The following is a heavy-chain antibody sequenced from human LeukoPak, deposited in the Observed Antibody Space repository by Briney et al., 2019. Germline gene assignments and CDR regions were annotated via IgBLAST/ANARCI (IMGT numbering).Heavy chain of an antibody. CDR1: GFTFDDYA. CDR3: VKDMCYTGGIFDY. CDR2: ISGDGGST. Sequence: PGGSLRLSCAASGFTFDDYAMHWVRQAPGKGLEWVSLISGDGGSTYYADSVKGRFTISRDNSKNSLYLQMNSLRTEDTALYYCVKDMCYTGGIFDYWGQGTLVTVSS. J-gene: IGHJ4*02. V-gene: IGHV3-43*02. D-gene: IGHD2-2*02.